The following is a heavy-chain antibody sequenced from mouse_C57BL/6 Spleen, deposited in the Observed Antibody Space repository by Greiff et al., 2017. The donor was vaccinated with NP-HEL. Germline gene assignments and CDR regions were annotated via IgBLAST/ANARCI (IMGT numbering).Heavy chain of an antibody. J-gene: IGHJ2*01. CDR1: GYTFTDYE. Sequence: VQLQQSGAELVRPGASVTLSCKASGYTFTDYEMHWVKQTPVHGLEWIGAIDPETGGTAYNQKFKGKAILTADKSSSTAYMELRSLTSEDSAVYYCTRWRDGFDYWGQGTTLTVSS. CDR3: TRWRDGFDY. CDR2: IDPETGGT. D-gene: IGHD3-3*01. V-gene: IGHV1-15*01.